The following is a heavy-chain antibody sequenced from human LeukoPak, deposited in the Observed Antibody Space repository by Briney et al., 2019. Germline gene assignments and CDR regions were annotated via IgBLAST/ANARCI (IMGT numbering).Heavy chain of an antibody. J-gene: IGHJ4*02. D-gene: IGHD2-15*01. Sequence: GGSLRLSCAASGFTFSSYAMSWVRQAPGKGLEWVSAISGSGGSTYYADSVKGRFTISRDNSKNTLYLQMDSLRAEDTAVYYCAKLRYCSGGSCPYYFDYWGQGILVTVSS. V-gene: IGHV3-23*01. CDR2: ISGSGGST. CDR3: AKLRYCSGGSCPYYFDY. CDR1: GFTFSSYA.